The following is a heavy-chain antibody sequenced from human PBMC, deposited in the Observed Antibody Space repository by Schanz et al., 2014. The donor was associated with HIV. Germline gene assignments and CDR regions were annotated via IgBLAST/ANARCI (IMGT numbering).Heavy chain of an antibody. CDR3: ARDPARSYEPWSGYWYGMDV. J-gene: IGHJ6*02. CDR1: GFTFRSYG. D-gene: IGHD3-3*01. Sequence: QVQLVESGGGVVQPGRSLRLSCAASGFTFRSYGMHWVRQAPGKGLECVASMSYDGRNEHYVDSVKGRFTISRDNSKNTLYLQVDNLTADDTAVYYCARDPARSYEPWSGYWYGMDVWGQGTTVIVSS. V-gene: IGHV3-30*03. CDR2: MSYDGRNE.